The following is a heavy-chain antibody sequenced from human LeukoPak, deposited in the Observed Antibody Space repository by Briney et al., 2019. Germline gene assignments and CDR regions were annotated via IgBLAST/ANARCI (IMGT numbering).Heavy chain of an antibody. D-gene: IGHD5-18*01. Sequence: LEWVSVIYSGGSTYYADSVKGRFTISRDNSKNTLYLQMNSLRAEDTAVYYCARERDSYAIDYWGQGTLVTVSS. J-gene: IGHJ4*02. CDR3: ARERDSYAIDY. V-gene: IGHV3-53*01. CDR2: IYSGGST.